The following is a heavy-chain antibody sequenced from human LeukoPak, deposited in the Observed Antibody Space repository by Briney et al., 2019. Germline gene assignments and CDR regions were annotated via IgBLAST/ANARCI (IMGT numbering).Heavy chain of an antibody. J-gene: IGHJ5*02. CDR1: GYTFTGYY. CDR3: ARDGTPLRFLEWLSFNWFDP. Sequence: ASVKVSCKASGYTFTGYYMHWVRQAPGQGLEGMGWINPNSGGTNYAQKFQGRVTMTRDTSISTAYMELSRLRSDDTAVYYCARDGTPLRFLEWLSFNWFDPWGQGTLVTVSS. V-gene: IGHV1-2*02. D-gene: IGHD3-3*01. CDR2: INPNSGGT.